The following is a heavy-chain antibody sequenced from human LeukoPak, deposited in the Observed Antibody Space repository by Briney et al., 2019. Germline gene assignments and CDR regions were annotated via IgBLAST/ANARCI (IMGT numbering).Heavy chain of an antibody. CDR3: ARDFEAAAGPNGPVDY. D-gene: IGHD6-13*01. Sequence: RSGGSLRLSCAASGFTFDDYAMHWVRQAPGKGLEWASGISWNSGSIGYADSVKGRFTISRDNARNSLYLQMNSLRAEDTAVYYCARDFEAAAGPNGPVDYWGQGTLVTVSS. CDR1: GFTFDDYA. J-gene: IGHJ4*02. V-gene: IGHV3-9*01. CDR2: ISWNSGSI.